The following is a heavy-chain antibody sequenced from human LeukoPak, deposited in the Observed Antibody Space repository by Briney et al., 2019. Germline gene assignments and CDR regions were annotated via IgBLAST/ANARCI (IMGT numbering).Heavy chain of an antibody. CDR1: GGSISSYY. V-gene: IGHV4-4*09. CDR3: ARHLRAGMVFDP. Sequence: SETLSLTCTVSGGSISSYYWSWIRQPPGKGLEWIGYIYSSGSTNYNPSLKSRVTISVGTSKNLFSLKLSSVTAADTAVYFCARHLRAGMVFDPWGQATLVTVSS. D-gene: IGHD2-8*01. J-gene: IGHJ5*02. CDR2: IYSSGST.